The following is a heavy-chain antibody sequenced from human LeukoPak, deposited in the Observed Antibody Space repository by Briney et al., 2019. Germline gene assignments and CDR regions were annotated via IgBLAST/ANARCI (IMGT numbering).Heavy chain of an antibody. J-gene: IGHJ4*02. CDR1: GFTFSSYW. V-gene: IGHV3-7*01. CDR2: IKQDGSEK. Sequence: GGSLRLSCAASGFTFSSYWMSWVRQAPGKGLEWVANIKQDGSEKYYVDSVKGRFTISRDNAKNSLYLQMNSLRAEDTAVYYCARVPLGYCSGGSCYYPDYWGQGTLVTVSS. CDR3: ARVPLGYCSGGSCYYPDY. D-gene: IGHD2-15*01.